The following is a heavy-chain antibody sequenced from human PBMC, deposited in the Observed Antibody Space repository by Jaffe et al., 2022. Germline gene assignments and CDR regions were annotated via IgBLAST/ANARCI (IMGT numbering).Heavy chain of an antibody. D-gene: IGHD6-6*01. J-gene: IGHJ6*03. CDR1: GFTFSSYA. CDR2: ISGSGGST. CDR3: AKDKHPEYSSSSFNNYYYYYYMDV. Sequence: EVQLLESGGGLVQPGGSLRLSCAASGFTFSSYAMSWVRQAPGKGLEWVSAISGSGGSTYYADSVKGRFTISRDNSKNTLYLQMNSLRAEDTAVYYCAKDKHPEYSSSSFNNYYYYYYMDVWGKGTTVTVSS. V-gene: IGHV3-23*01.